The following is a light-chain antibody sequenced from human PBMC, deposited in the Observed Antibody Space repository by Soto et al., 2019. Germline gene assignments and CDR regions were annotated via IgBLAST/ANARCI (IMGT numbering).Light chain of an antibody. V-gene: IGLV2-14*01. Sequence: QSALTQPASVSGSPGQSITISCTGTSSDVGAYNYVSWYQQHPGKAPQLMIFDVSNRPSGVSNRFSGSKSGNTASLTISGLQAEDEADYYCSSYTTNNIPIFGGGTKLTVL. CDR2: DVS. CDR3: SSYTTNNIPI. CDR1: SSDVGAYNY. J-gene: IGLJ2*01.